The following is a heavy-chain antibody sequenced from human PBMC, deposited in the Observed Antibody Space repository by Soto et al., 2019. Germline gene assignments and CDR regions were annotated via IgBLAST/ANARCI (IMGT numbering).Heavy chain of an antibody. CDR1: GFTFNTFE. V-gene: IGHV3-23*01. D-gene: IGHD3-16*01. CDR3: VKGGWLDF. Sequence: EVQLLESGGGLVQPGGSLRLSCAASGFTFNTFEMSWVRQAPGRGLEWVSFISDDGTRTYYADAVKGRFTISRDYSKYTWYLQMNSLTVEETAVYACVKGGWLDFWGQGTLVTVSS. CDR2: ISDDGTRT. J-gene: IGHJ5*01.